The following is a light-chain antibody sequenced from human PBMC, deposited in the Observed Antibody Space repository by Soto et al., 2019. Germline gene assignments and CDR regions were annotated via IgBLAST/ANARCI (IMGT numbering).Light chain of an antibody. Sequence: EMVMTQSPATLSVSPGERATLSCRASQSVSSNLAWYQQKPGQAPRLLIYGASTRATGIPARFSGSGSGTEFTLTISSLQSEGFAVYYCQQYNNWPPWTFGQGTKVEIK. J-gene: IGKJ1*01. CDR2: GAS. CDR1: QSVSSN. CDR3: QQYNNWPPWT. V-gene: IGKV3-15*01.